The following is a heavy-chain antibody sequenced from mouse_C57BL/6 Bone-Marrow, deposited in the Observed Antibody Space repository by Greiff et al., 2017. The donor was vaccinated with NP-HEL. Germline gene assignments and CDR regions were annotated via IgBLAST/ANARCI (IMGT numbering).Heavy chain of an antibody. V-gene: IGHV5-6*01. D-gene: IGHD1-1*01. CDR2: ISSGGSYT. J-gene: IGHJ2*01. CDR3: ARQFITTVVATDY. CDR1: GFTFSSYG. Sequence: EVKLQESGGDLVKPGGSLKLSCAASGFTFSSYGMSWVRQTPDKRLEWVATISSGGSYTYYPDSVKGRFTISRDNAKNTLYLQMSSLKSEDTAMYYCARQFITTVVATDYWGQGTTLTVSS.